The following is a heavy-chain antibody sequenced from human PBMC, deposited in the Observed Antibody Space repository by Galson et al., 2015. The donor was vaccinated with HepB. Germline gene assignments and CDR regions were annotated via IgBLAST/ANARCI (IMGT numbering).Heavy chain of an antibody. D-gene: IGHD5-18*01. Sequence: SLRLSCAASGFTFSSYSMNWVRQAPGKGLEWVSYISSSSSSTIYYADSVKGRFTISRDNAKNSLYLQMNSLRAEDTAVYYCARDATAMVMGNWFDPWGQGTLVTVSS. CDR2: ISSSSSSTI. CDR3: ARDATAMVMGNWFDP. J-gene: IGHJ5*02. CDR1: GFTFSSYS. V-gene: IGHV3-48*01.